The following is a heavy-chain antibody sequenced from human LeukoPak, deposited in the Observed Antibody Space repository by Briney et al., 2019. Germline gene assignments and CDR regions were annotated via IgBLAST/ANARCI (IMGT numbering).Heavy chain of an antibody. J-gene: IGHJ4*02. V-gene: IGHV3-74*01. CDR2: INSDGSST. CDR1: GFTFSSYW. D-gene: IGHD3-22*01. Sequence: PGGSLRLSCAASGFTFSSYWMHWVRQAPGKGLVWVSRINSDGSSTSYADSVKGRFTISRDNAKNTLYLQTNSLRAEDTAVYYSARVGLRYYYDSTGLAPFDYWGQGTLVTVSS. CDR3: ARVGLRYYYDSTGLAPFDY.